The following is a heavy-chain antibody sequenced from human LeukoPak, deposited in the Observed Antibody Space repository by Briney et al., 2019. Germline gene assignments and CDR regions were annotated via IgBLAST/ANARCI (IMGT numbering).Heavy chain of an antibody. V-gene: IGHV1-18*01. Sequence: ASVKVSCKASGYTFTSYGISWVRQAPGQGLEWMGWISAYNGNTNYAQKLQGRVTMTTDTSTCTAYMELSRLRSDDTAVYYCARGEYNYGRDWFDPWGQGTLVTVSS. D-gene: IGHD5-18*01. CDR1: GYTFTSYG. CDR3: ARGEYNYGRDWFDP. J-gene: IGHJ5*02. CDR2: ISAYNGNT.